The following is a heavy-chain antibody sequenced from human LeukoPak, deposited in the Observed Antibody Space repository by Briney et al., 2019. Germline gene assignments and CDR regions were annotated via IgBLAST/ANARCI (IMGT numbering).Heavy chain of an antibody. CDR3: VRDKGNGWFDP. D-gene: IGHD2-8*01. J-gene: IGHJ5*02. Sequence: GGSLRLSCVASELIFSTYWMIWVRQAPGKGLEWVANIKQDGSEKYYVDSVKGRFTISRDNAKNSLYLQMNSLRVEDTAVYYCVRDKGNGWFDPWGQGTLVTVSS. CDR2: IKQDGSEK. CDR1: ELIFSTYW. V-gene: IGHV3-7*03.